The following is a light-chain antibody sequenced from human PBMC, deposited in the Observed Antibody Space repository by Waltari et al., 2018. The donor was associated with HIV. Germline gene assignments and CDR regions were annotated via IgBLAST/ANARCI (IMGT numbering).Light chain of an antibody. V-gene: IGKV2-28*01. CDR3: MQALQTPLYT. CDR2: LGS. CDR1: QSLLHSNGYNY. Sequence: VMTQSPLSLPVTPGEPASISCRSSQSLLHSNGYNYLDWYLQKPGQSPQLLIYLGSNRASGVPDRFSGSGSGTDFTLKISRVEAEDVGVYYCMQALQTPLYTFGQGTKLEIK. J-gene: IGKJ2*01.